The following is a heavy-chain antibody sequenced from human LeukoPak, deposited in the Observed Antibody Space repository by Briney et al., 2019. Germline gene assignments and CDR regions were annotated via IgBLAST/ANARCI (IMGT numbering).Heavy chain of an antibody. CDR2: IYYSGST. J-gene: IGHJ4*02. D-gene: IGHD5-12*01. CDR3: ARAAGSGYDPRGPFDY. CDR1: GGPNSSGDNY. Sequence: SDTLSLPCTLSGGPNSSGDNYWSWIRKAPAKGLESIGNIYYSGSTYHNPSLKSRVIILVDTSKKHFSLKLSSVTAADTAVYYCARAAGSGYDPRGPFDYWGQGTPVTVSS. V-gene: IGHV4-30-4*02.